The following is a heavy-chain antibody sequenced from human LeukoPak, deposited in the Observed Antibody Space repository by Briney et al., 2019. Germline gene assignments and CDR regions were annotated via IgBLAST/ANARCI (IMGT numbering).Heavy chain of an antibody. CDR1: GYSFTTYW. Sequence: GESLKISCKGSGYSFTTYWIGWVRQMPGKGLGWMGIIYPGDSDTRYSPSFEGQVTISADKSISTAYLQWSSLKASDTAMYYCARQEGSSGWYSDYWGQGTLVTVSS. J-gene: IGHJ4*02. CDR3: ARQEGSSGWYSDY. V-gene: IGHV5-51*01. D-gene: IGHD6-19*01. CDR2: IYPGDSDT.